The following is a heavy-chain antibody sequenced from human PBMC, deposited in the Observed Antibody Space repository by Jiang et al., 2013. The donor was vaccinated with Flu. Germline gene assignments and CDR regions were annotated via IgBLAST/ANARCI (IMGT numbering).Heavy chain of an antibody. CDR3: ARGGYGGEMFYYFEE. D-gene: IGHD4-23*01. CDR2: IYYTGRT. V-gene: IGHV4-31*03. J-gene: IGHJ4*02. CDR1: GDSISSAGYY. Sequence: GPGLVKPSQTLSLTCTVSGDSISSAGYYWSWIRHHPGKGLEWIGYIYYTGRTYYNPSLKSRLSISSDTSENRFSLRLTFVTAADTAVYYCARGGYGGEMFYYFEEWGRGTLVTVSS.